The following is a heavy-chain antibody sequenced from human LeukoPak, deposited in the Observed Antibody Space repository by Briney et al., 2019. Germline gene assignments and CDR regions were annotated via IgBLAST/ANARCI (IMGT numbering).Heavy chain of an antibody. Sequence: PSETLSLTCAVYGGSFSGYYWSWIRQPPGKGLEGIGEINHSGSTNYNPSLKSRVTISVDTSKNQFSLKLRSVTAADTAVYYCARGHVAAASDYWGQGTLVTVSS. CDR1: GGSFSGYY. D-gene: IGHD6-13*01. V-gene: IGHV4-34*01. J-gene: IGHJ4*02. CDR2: INHSGST. CDR3: ARGHVAAASDY.